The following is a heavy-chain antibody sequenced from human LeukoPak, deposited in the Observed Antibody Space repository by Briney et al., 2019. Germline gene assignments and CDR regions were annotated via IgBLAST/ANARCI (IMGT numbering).Heavy chain of an antibody. J-gene: IGHJ4*02. CDR2: INHSGST. Sequence: SETLSLTCAVYGGSFSGYYWSWIRQPPGKGREWSGEINHSGSTNYNPSLKSRVTISVDTSKNQFSLKLSSVAAADSGVYCCSRKGGDWGQGTLVTVSS. D-gene: IGHD2-15*01. CDR1: GGSFSGYY. CDR3: SRKGGD. V-gene: IGHV4-34*01.